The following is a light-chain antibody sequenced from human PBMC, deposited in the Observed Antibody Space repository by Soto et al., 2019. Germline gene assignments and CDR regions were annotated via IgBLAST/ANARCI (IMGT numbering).Light chain of an antibody. CDR1: SSDVGSFGL. CDR3: CSYAGSSTVV. V-gene: IGLV2-23*01. Sequence: QSVLAQPASVSGSPGQSITISCTGTSSDVGSFGLVSWYQQHPGKAPKLMIYEGSKRPSGVSNRFSGSKSGNTASLTISGLQAEDEADYYCCSYAGSSTVVFGGGTKLTVL. CDR2: EGS. J-gene: IGLJ2*01.